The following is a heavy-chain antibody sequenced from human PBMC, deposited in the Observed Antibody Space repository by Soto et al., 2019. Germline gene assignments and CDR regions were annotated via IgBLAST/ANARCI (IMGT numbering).Heavy chain of an antibody. CDR3: ASSRAAAGLLMTFDI. D-gene: IGHD6-13*01. CDR2: IYYSGST. J-gene: IGHJ3*02. Sequence: PSETLSLTCTVSGGSISSGGYYWSWIRQHPGKGLEWTGYIYYSGSTYYNPSLKSRVTISVDTSKNQFSLKLSSVTAADTAVYYCASSRAAAGLLMTFDIWGQGTMVTVSS. CDR1: GGSISSGGYY. V-gene: IGHV4-31*03.